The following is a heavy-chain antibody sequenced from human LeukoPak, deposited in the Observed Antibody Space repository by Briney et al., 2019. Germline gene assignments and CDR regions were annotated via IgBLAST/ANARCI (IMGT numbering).Heavy chain of an antibody. D-gene: IGHD1-14*01. V-gene: IGHV2-5*02. Sequence: SGPPLVNPTQTLTLTCTFSGFSLSTSGVGVGWIRQPPGRALEWLALIHWDDDKLYSPSLKSRLTITKDTSKNQVVLTMTNMDPVDTATYYCAHSTTVGFAFDIWGQGTMVTVSS. CDR2: IHWDDDK. CDR1: GFSLSTSGVG. CDR3: AHSTTVGFAFDI. J-gene: IGHJ3*02.